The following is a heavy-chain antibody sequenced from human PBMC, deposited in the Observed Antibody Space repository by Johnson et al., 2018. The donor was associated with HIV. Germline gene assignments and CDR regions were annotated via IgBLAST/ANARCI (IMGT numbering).Heavy chain of an antibody. D-gene: IGHD3-22*01. CDR2: ISSNGGST. Sequence: VQLVESGGGLVQPGGSLRLSFAASGFAFSSYAMTWVRQAPGKGLAYVSAISSNGGSTYYANSVKGRFTISRDNSKNTLYLQMNSLRAEDTAVYYCAREARIVVAEPSDAFDIWGQGTMVTVSS. V-gene: IGHV3-64*01. CDR3: AREARIVVAEPSDAFDI. CDR1: GFAFSSYA. J-gene: IGHJ3*02.